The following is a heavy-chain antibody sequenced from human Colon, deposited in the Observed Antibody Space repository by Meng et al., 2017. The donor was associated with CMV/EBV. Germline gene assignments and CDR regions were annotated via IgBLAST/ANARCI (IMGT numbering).Heavy chain of an antibody. J-gene: IGHJ4*02. D-gene: IGHD1-14*01. CDR2: IFSNGNT. CDR1: AFNVSGGY. V-gene: IGHV3-66*01. Sequence: VPLGESGGGVVQPGGSLRLSCAVSAFNVSGGYVSWVRQAPGKGLEWVSSIFSNGNTYYADSVKGRFTIPRDDSKNILFLQMNTLRAEDTAVYSCADFENGPGYWGQGTLVTVSS. CDR3: ADFENGPGY.